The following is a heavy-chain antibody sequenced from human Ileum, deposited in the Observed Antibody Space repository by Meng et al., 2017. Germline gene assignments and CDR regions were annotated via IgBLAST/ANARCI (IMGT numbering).Heavy chain of an antibody. J-gene: IGHJ4*02. CDR1: GGSFSGYY. CDR2: INHSGGT. Sequence: VQLQQWGAGLLKPSEPLSLTCAVYGGSFSGYYWSWIRQPPGKGLEWIGEINHSGGTNYNPSLKSRVTISVDTSKNQFSLKLSSVTAADTAVYYCARGGHDSSGYYSFDYWGQGTLVTVSS. V-gene: IGHV4-34*01. D-gene: IGHD3-22*01. CDR3: ARGGHDSSGYYSFDY.